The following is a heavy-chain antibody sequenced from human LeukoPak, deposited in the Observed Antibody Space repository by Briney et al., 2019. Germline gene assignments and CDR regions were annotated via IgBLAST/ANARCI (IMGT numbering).Heavy chain of an antibody. J-gene: IGHJ4*02. CDR3: AKPSLSYGSGSYYVGGFDY. D-gene: IGHD3-10*01. CDR2: IPYDGSNK. CDR1: GFTFSNYG. Sequence: GGSLRLSCAASGFTFSNYGMHWVRQAPGNGLEWVAVIPYDGSNKYFADSVKGRFTISRDNSRNTLYLQMNSLRAEDTAVYYCAKPSLSYGSGSYYVGGFDYWGQGTLVTVSS. V-gene: IGHV3-30*18.